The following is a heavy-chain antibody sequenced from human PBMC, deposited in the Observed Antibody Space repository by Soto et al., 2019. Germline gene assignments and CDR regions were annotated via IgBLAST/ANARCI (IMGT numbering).Heavy chain of an antibody. J-gene: IGHJ3*02. CDR2: ISGYNGDT. CDR3: ARDREGAPDI. Sequence: ASVKVSCKASGYTFTSYGIIWVRQAPGQGLEWMGWISGYNGDTYYAAKLQGRVTMTTNTSTTTAYLELRSLRSDDTAGYYCARDREGAPDIWGQGTMVTVSS. CDR1: GYTFTSYG. V-gene: IGHV1-18*01.